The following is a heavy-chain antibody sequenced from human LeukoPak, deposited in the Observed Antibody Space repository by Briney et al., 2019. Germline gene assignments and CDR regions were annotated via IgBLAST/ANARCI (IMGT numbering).Heavy chain of an antibody. CDR3: ANGGLQLRFLEWPITDY. V-gene: IGHV3-74*03. D-gene: IGHD3-3*01. CDR1: GFTFSSYW. CDR2: ISTDGTYT. Sequence: GGSLRLSCAASGFTFSSYWMHWVRQAPGKGLVWVSRISTDGTYTEYADSVKGRFTISRDNAKDTLYLQMNSLRAEDTAVYYCANGGLQLRFLEWPITDYWGQGTLVTVSS. J-gene: IGHJ4*02.